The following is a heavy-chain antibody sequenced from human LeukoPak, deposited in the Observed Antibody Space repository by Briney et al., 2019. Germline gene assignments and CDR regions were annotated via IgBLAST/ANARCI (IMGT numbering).Heavy chain of an antibody. CDR2: IITIFGTA. Sequence: SVKVSCKASGGTFSSYAISWVRQAPGQGLEWMGGIITIFGTANYAQKFQGRVTITTDESTSTAYMELSSLRSEDTAVYYCARHYYYDSSGYYFDYWGQGTLVTVSS. D-gene: IGHD3-22*01. CDR3: ARHYYYDSSGYYFDY. CDR1: GGTFSSYA. J-gene: IGHJ4*02. V-gene: IGHV1-69*05.